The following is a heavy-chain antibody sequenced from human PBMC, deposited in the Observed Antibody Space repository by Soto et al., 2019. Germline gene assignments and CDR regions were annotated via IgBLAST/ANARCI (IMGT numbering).Heavy chain of an antibody. Sequence: SETLSLTCAVSGSSIGSGYYWGWIRQPPGKGLEWIGSIYHSGSTYDNPHPTSRVTISVDTSKNQFSLRLSSVTAADTTMYYRAGALGSSSSWGIDVWGQGTAVTVSS. D-gene: IGHD1-26*01. V-gene: IGHV4-38-2*01. CDR2: IYHSGST. CDR3: AGALGSSSSWGIDV. J-gene: IGHJ6*02. CDR1: GSSIGSGYY.